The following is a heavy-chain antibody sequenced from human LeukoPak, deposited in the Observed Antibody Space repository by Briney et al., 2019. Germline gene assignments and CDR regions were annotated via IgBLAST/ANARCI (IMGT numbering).Heavy chain of an antibody. CDR2: IKQDGSEK. V-gene: IGHV3-7*01. J-gene: IGHJ6*03. D-gene: IGHD6-13*01. CDR1: GFTFSNYW. Sequence: GGSLRLSCAASGFTFSNYWMSWVRQAPGKGLEWVANIKQDGSEKYYVDSVKGRFTISRDNAKNSLYLQMNSLRAEDTAVYYCARLYSSSWDYYYYMDVWGKGTTVTISS. CDR3: ARLYSSSWDYYYYMDV.